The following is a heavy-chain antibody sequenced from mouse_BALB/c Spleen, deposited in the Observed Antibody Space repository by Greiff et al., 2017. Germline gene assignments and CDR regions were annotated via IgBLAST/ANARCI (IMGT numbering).Heavy chain of an antibody. J-gene: IGHJ3*01. CDR2: INPNNGGT. Sequence: EVQLQQSGPELVKPGASVKIPCKASGYTFTDYNMDWVKQSHGKSLEWIGDINPNNGGTIYNQKFKGKATLTVDKSSSTAYMELRSLTSEDTAVYYCATLYYDYSWFAYWGQGTLVTVSA. CDR3: ATLYYDYSWFAY. CDR1: GYTFTDYN. V-gene: IGHV1-18*01. D-gene: IGHD2-4*01.